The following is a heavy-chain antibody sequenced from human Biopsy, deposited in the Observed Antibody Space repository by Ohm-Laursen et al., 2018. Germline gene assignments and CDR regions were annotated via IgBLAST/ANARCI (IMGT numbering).Heavy chain of an antibody. CDR3: ARVFCTSTTCYGLLDN. CDR2: ISPYNDKT. J-gene: IGHJ4*02. Sequence: ASVKVSCNASGYTFTSYDISWVRQAPGQELEWMGWISPYNDKTSYPPKLQDRVTMTADTSTNTAHMELRSLRSDDTAVYYCARVFCTSTTCYGLLDNWGQGTVVTVSS. V-gene: IGHV1-18*01. CDR1: GYTFTSYD. D-gene: IGHD2/OR15-2a*01.